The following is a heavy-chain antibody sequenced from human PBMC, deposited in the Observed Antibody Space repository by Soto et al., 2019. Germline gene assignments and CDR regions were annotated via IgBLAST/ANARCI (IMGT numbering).Heavy chain of an antibody. D-gene: IGHD3-16*01. CDR1: GFSLSTTGEG. V-gene: IGHV2-5*01. J-gene: IGHJ4*02. CDR2: IYWNDDK. Sequence: QITLKESGPTLVKPTQPLTLTCTFSGFSLSTTGEGVGWIRQPPGKALEWLAVIYWNDDKSYSPSLKSKLTISKYTTKKQVVLTMMNMAPVDTGTYYFAYVDYVAALFAYWGQGTLVNVSS. CDR3: AYVDYVAALFAY.